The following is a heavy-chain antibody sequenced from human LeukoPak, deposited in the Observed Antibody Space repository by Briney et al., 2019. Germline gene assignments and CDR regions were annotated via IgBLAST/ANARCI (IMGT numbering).Heavy chain of an antibody. Sequence: GASVKVSCKASGYTFTGYYMHWVRQAPGQGLEWMGWINPNSGGTNYAQKFQGRVTMTRDTSISTAYMELSRLRSDDTAVYYCARARSDILTGHPLDYWGQGTLVTVSS. CDR2: INPNSGGT. J-gene: IGHJ4*02. D-gene: IGHD3-9*01. CDR3: ARARSDILTGHPLDY. CDR1: GYTFTGYY. V-gene: IGHV1-2*02.